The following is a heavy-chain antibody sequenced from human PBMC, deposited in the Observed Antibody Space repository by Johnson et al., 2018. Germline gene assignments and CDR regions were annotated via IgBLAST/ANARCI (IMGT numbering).Heavy chain of an antibody. CDR1: GFTFSGQA. J-gene: IGHJ3*02. V-gene: IGHV3-30-3*02. CDR2: ISYDGSNK. D-gene: IGHD6-19*01. Sequence: QVQLVQSGGGVVQPGRSLRLSCAASGFTFSGQAMHWVRQAPGKGLEWLVVISYDGSNKYYADSVKGRFTVSRDNSKNTLYLQMKSLRAEDTAMYHCAKLGAIQPRVPGRRDAFDIWDQGTMVTVSS. CDR3: AKLGAIQPRVPGRRDAFDI.